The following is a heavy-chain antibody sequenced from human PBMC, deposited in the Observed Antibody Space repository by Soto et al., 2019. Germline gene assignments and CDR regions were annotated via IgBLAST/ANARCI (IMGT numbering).Heavy chain of an antibody. Sequence: QVQLVQSGAEVKKSGSPVKVSCTASGGTFRSYSINWVRQAPGQGLEWMGGVIPIFGKPTYAQKFQGRLTITADKSTSTAYMEMTSLRYDDTAVYYCARERSYYYAMDVWGQGTTVTVSS. J-gene: IGHJ6*02. CDR2: VIPIFGKP. V-gene: IGHV1-69*06. CDR1: GGTFRSYS. CDR3: ARERSYYYAMDV.